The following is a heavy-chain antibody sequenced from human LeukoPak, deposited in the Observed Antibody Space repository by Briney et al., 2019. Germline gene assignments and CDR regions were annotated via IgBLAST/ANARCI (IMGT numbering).Heavy chain of an antibody. V-gene: IGHV3-21*01. Sequence: GGSLRLSCAASGFTFSSYSMNWVRQAPGKGLEWVSSISSSSSYIYYADSVEGRFTISRDKAKNSLYLQMNSLRAEDTAVYYCAVHGYCSGGSCYPSGWFDPWGQGTLVTVSS. CDR3: AVHGYCSGGSCYPSGWFDP. D-gene: IGHD2-15*01. CDR2: ISSSSSYI. J-gene: IGHJ5*02. CDR1: GFTFSSYS.